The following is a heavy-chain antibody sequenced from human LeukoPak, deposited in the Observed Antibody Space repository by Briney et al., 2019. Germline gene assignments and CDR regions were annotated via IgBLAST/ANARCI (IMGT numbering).Heavy chain of an antibody. CDR1: GYTFTSYG. CDR3: ARGYCSSTSPLRCVKQRDFDY. CDR2: ISAYNGNT. D-gene: IGHD2-2*01. V-gene: IGHV1-18*01. J-gene: IGHJ4*02. Sequence: ASVKVSCKASGYTFTSYGISWVRQAPGQGLEWMGWISAYNGNTNYAQKLQGRVTITTDTSTSTAYMELRSLRSDDTAGYYCARGYCSSTSPLRCVKQRDFDYWGQGTLVTVSS.